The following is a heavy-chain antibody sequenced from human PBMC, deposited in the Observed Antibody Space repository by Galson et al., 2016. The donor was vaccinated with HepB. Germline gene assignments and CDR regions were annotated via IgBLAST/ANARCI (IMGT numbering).Heavy chain of an antibody. J-gene: IGHJ6*02. D-gene: IGHD5-18*01. CDR2: ISYDGTNK. CDR1: GFTFTNYA. Sequence: SLRLSCAGSGFTFTNYAVHWVRQAPGKGLEWVAVISYDGTNKYSAESVRGRFTVSRDNSKNTVDLQVNSLGFDDTGVYYCARGAGVKAMVSSDYYPMDVWGQGTTVIVSS. CDR3: ARGAGVKAMVSSDYYPMDV. V-gene: IGHV3-30-3*01.